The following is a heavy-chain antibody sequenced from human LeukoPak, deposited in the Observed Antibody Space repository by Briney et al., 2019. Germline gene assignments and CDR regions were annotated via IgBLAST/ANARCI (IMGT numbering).Heavy chain of an antibody. J-gene: IGHJ4*02. D-gene: IGHD5-12*01. CDR1: GYTFTSYY. V-gene: IGHV1-46*01. CDR2: INPSGGST. Sequence: ASVKVSCKASGYTFTSYYMHWVRQAPGQGLEWMGIINPSGGSTSYAQKFQGRVTMTRNTSISTAYMGLSSLRSEDTAVYYCARGDNLIVATTHFDYWGQGTLVTVSS. CDR3: ARGDNLIVATTHFDY.